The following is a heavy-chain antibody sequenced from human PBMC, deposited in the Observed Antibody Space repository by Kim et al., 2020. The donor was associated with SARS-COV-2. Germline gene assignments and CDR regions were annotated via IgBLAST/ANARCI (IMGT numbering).Heavy chain of an antibody. D-gene: IGHD3-22*01. CDR3: ARDLYYDSSGYYPDY. J-gene: IGHJ4*02. V-gene: IGHV3-30*07. Sequence: DSVKGRFTISRDNSKNTLYLQMNSLRAEDTAVYYCARDLYYDSSGYYPDYWGQGTLVTVSS.